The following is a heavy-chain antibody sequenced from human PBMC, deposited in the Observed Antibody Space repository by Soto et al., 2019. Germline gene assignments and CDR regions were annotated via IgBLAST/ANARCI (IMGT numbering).Heavy chain of an antibody. Sequence: SVKVSCKASGGTFSSYAISWVRQAPGQGLEWMGGIIPIFGTANYAQKFQGRVTITADESTSTAYMELSSLRSEDTAVYYCALKNLYYDDSRGSHAYWGQGTLVTGSS. V-gene: IGHV1-69*13. J-gene: IGHJ4*02. CDR1: GGTFSSYA. CDR3: ALKNLYYDDSRGSHAY. D-gene: IGHD3-22*01. CDR2: IIPIFGTA.